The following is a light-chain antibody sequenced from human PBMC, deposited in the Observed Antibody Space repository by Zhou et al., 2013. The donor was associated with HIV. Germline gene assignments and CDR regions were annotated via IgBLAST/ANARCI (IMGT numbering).Light chain of an antibody. CDR1: QEIGDR. V-gene: IGKV1-27*01. J-gene: IGKJ1*01. CDR3: MQGTTLRSVGT. CDR2: GAT. Sequence: DIQMTQSPSSLSASVGDRVTITCRASQEIGDRLAWYQQRPGKVPELLIYGATTLQSGVPSRFSGSGSGTDFTLKISRVEAEDVGVYYCMQGTTLRSVGTFGQGTKVEIK.